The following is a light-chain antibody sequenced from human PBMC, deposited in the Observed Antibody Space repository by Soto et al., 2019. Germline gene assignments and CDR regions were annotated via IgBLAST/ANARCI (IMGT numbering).Light chain of an antibody. CDR3: SSYTSSSTLAYV. Sequence: QSALTQPASVSGSPGQSITISCTGTSSDVGGYNYVSWYQQHPGKAPKPMIYEVSNRLSGVSIRFSGSKSGNTASLTISGLQAEDEADYYCSSYTSSSTLAYVFGTGTKLTVL. CDR2: EVS. CDR1: SSDVGGYNY. J-gene: IGLJ1*01. V-gene: IGLV2-14*01.